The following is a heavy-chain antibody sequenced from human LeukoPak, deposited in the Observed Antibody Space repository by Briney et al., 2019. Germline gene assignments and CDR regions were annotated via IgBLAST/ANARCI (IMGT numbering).Heavy chain of an antibody. V-gene: IGHV4-59*07. D-gene: IGHD3-10*01. Sequence: PSDTLSLTCTVSGGSISSYYWSWIRQPPGKGLDGIGYIYYSWSTNYNPSLKSRVTISVDTSKNQFSLQLSSVTAADTAVYYCARGSGPYGSGSYYNGSFVWGQGTTVTVSS. J-gene: IGHJ6*02. CDR2: IYYSWST. CDR1: GGSISSYY. CDR3: ARGSGPYGSGSYYNGSFV.